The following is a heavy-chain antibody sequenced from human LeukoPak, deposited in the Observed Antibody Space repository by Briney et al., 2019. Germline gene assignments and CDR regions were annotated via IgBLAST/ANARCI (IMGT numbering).Heavy chain of an antibody. Sequence: GGSLRLSCVASGFDVNDNFMLWIRQAPGQGLEWISIIYASGGAFHSESVKGRFSAFRDTSKNTIFLQMNNLRAADTAMYYCMRRHDYWGQGTLVTVSS. J-gene: IGHJ4*02. CDR2: IYASGGA. CDR3: MRRHDY. CDR1: GFDVNDNF. V-gene: IGHV3-53*01.